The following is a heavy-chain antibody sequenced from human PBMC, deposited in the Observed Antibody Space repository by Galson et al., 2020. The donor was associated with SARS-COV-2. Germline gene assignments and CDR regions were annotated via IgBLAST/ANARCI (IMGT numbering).Heavy chain of an antibody. CDR1: DGPMSSYY. CDR3: ARDPAPLYGDNYYYGMDV. V-gene: IGHV4-59*01. Sequence: SQTLSLTCSVSDGPMSSYYWSWIRQPPGKGLEWIGYISYSGSANYNPPLRSRVTISVDLSKNQFSLKVTSVTAADTAVYYCARDPAPLYGDNYYYGMDVWGRGTTVTVSS. D-gene: IGHD4-17*01. CDR2: ISYSGSA. J-gene: IGHJ6*02.